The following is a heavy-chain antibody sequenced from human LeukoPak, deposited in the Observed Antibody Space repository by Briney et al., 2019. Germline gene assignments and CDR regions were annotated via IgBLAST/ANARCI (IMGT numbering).Heavy chain of an antibody. J-gene: IGHJ6*03. CDR3: AKTDSSSRYYYYYYMDV. D-gene: IGHD6-6*01. CDR1: GFTFSSYG. CDR2: ISGSGGST. V-gene: IGHV3-23*01. Sequence: GGSLRLSCAASGFTFSSYGMSWVRQAPGKGLEWVSAISGSGGSTYYADSVKGRFTISRDNSKNTLYLQMNSLRAEDTAVYYCAKTDSSSRYYYYYYMDVWGKGTTVTVSS.